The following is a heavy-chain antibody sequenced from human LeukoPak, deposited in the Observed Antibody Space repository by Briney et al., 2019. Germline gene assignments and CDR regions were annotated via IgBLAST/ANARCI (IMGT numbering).Heavy chain of an antibody. Sequence: PSETLSLTCTVSGGSISSYYWSWIRQPPGKGLEWIGYIYYSGSTNYNPSLKSRVTISVDTSKNQFSLKLSSVTAADTAVYYCARSFREPHPAVFGYWGQGTLVTVSS. J-gene: IGHJ4*02. D-gene: IGHD3-10*02. CDR2: IYYSGST. CDR1: GGSISSYY. V-gene: IGHV4-59*01. CDR3: ARSFREPHPAVFGY.